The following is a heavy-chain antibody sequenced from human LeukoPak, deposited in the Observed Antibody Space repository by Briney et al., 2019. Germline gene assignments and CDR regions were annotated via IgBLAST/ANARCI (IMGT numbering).Heavy chain of an antibody. D-gene: IGHD1-1*01. CDR3: ARVSPTGGLAY. V-gene: IGHV4-59*08. J-gene: IGHJ4*02. CDR1: GGSISSYY. CDR2: IYYSGST. Sequence: PSETLSLTCTVSGGSISSYYWSWIRQPPGKGLEWIGYIYYSGSTNYNPSLKSRVTISVDTSKNQFSLKLSSVTAADTAVYYCARVSPTGGLAYWGQGALVTVSS.